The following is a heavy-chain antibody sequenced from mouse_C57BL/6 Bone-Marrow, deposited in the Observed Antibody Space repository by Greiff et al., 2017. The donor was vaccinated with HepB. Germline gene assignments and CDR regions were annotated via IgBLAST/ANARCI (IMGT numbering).Heavy chain of an antibody. Sequence: QVQLKQSGPGLVQPSQSLSITCTVSGFSLTSYGVHWVRQSPGKGLEWLGVIWSGGSTDYNAAFISRLSTSKDNSKSQVFFKMNSLQADDTAIYYCASYYYGSSYAWFAYWGQGTLVTVSA. D-gene: IGHD1-1*01. CDR3: ASYYYGSSYAWFAY. V-gene: IGHV2-2*01. CDR2: IWSGGST. J-gene: IGHJ3*01. CDR1: GFSLTSYG.